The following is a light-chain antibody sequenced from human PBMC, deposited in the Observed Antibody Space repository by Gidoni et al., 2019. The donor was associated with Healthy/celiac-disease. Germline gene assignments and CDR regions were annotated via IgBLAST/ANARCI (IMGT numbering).Light chain of an antibody. V-gene: IGKV3-20*01. J-gene: IGKJ4*01. CDR3: QQYGSSPT. CDR1: QSVSSSY. Sequence: EIVLTQSPGTLSLSPGERATLSCRASQSVSSSYLAWYQQKPGQAPRRLIYGASSRATGIPDRFSGSGSGTDFTLTISRLEPEDFAVYYCQQYGSSPTFXGXTKVEIK. CDR2: GAS.